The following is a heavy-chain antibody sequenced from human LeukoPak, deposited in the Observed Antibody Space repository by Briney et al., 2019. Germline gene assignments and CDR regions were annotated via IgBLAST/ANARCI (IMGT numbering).Heavy chain of an antibody. CDR3: ARHGGSLGYFDY. CDR1: GGSLSTYY. Sequence: SETLSLTCSVSGGSLSTYYWSWIRQTPGKGLEWIGYVYYSGTTNYNPSLKGRVTISSDTSKNQFSLNLRSVNVADTAIYYCARHGGSLGYFDYWGQGTLVTLSS. CDR2: VYYSGTT. J-gene: IGHJ4*02. V-gene: IGHV4-59*08. D-gene: IGHD1-26*01.